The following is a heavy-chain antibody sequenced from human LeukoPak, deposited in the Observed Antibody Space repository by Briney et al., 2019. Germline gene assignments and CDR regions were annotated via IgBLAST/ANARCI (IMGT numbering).Heavy chain of an antibody. V-gene: IGHV1-69*04. J-gene: IGHJ6*02. Sequence: ASVKVSCKASGGTFSSYAISWVRQAPGQGLEWMGRIIPILGIANYAQKFQGRVTITADKSTSTAYMELSSLRSEDTAVYYCARTVSPLGDYYYGMDVWGQGTTVTVSS. CDR1: GGTFSSYA. D-gene: IGHD4-4*01. CDR2: IIPILGIA. CDR3: ARTVSPLGDYYYGMDV.